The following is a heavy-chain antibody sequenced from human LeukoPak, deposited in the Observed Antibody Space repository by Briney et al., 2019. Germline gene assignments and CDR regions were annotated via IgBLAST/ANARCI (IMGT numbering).Heavy chain of an antibody. D-gene: IGHD6-19*01. Sequence: GGSLRLSCTASGFTFDDYGMTWVRQAPGKGLEWVSGINWNGGNTAYADSVRGRFTISRDNAKNSLYLQMNSLRAEDTALYYCARGILGFITVAGPYYFDYWGRGNLVTISS. CDR1: GFTFDDYG. CDR2: INWNGGNT. V-gene: IGHV3-20*04. J-gene: IGHJ4*02. CDR3: ARGILGFITVAGPYYFDY.